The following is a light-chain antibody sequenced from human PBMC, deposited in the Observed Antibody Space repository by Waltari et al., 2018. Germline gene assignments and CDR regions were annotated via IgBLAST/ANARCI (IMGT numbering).Light chain of an antibody. CDR2: KAS. CDR3: QQYDTFSAT. J-gene: IGKJ1*01. V-gene: IGKV1-5*03. Sequence: DIQMTQSPSNLSASAADRVAITCRASQSISSWLAWYQQKSGKAPKLLIYKASYLESGVPSRFSGSGSGTEFTLTITSLQPDDFATYYCQQYDTFSATFGPGTTVEI. CDR1: QSISSW.